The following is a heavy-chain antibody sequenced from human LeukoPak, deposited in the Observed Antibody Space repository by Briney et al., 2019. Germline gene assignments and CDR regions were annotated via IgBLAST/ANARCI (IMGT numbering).Heavy chain of an antibody. CDR1: EYTFTGYY. D-gene: IGHD2-2*01. CDR2: INPNSGGT. V-gene: IGHV1-2*06. J-gene: IGHJ4*02. CDR3: ARTAPYAGSLNAKANSYYFDY. Sequence: GASVKVSCKASEYTFTGYYMHWVRQAPGQGLEWMGRINPNSGGTNYAQKFQDRVTMTRDTSISTAYMELNSLRSEDTAVYYCARTAPYAGSLNAKANSYYFDYWGQGSLVTVSS.